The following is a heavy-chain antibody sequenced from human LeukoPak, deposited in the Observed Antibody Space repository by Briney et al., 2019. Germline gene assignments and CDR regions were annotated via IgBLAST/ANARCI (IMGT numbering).Heavy chain of an antibody. V-gene: IGHV3-48*03. J-gene: IGHJ4*02. CDR2: ISSSGSTI. D-gene: IGHD4-17*01. CDR3: ARYGDYGPDY. CDR1: GFTFSSYE. Sequence: GGSLRLSCAASGFTFSSYEMNWVRQAPGKGLEWVSYISSSGSTIYYADSVKGRFTISRDNAKNSLYLQMNSLRAEDTAVYYCARYGDYGPDYWGQGTLVTVSS.